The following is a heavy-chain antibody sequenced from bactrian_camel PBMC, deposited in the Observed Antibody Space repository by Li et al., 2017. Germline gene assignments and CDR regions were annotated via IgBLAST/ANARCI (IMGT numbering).Heavy chain of an antibody. CDR3: AADDHPYTDYDFIGCGLDVNY. D-gene: IGHD4*01. CDR1: GYDLSRYC. V-gene: IGHV3S1*01. CDR2: IATGSGNT. Sequence: HVQLVESGGGLVQTGGSLRLSCTASGYDLSRYCMAWFRQAPGKEREGVARIATGSGNTYYADSVKGRFTISQDNAKNTVYLQMNSLKPEDTAMYYCAADDHPYTDYDFIGCGLDVNYWGQGTQVTVS. J-gene: IGHJ4*01.